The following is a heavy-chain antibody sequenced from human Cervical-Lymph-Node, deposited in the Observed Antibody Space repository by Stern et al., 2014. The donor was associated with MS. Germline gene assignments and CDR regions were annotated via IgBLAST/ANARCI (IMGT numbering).Heavy chain of an antibody. CDR2: IYSSGAT. CDR3: ARQTSVTSSLNFYYGMDV. CDR1: VGSISDYY. D-gene: IGHD4-17*01. J-gene: IGHJ6*02. V-gene: IGHV4-4*07. Sequence: QVQLQESGPGLVKPSETLSLTCTVSVGSISDYYWNWIRQPAGKGLEWIGRIYSSGATTYTPSLKSRVTMSVDTPKNQFSLKLTSLSAADTAVYYCARQTSVTSSLNFYYGMDVWGQGTTVTVSS.